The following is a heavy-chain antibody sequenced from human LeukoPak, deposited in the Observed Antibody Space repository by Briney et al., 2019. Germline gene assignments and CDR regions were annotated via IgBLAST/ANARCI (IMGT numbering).Heavy chain of an antibody. J-gene: IGHJ6*02. D-gene: IGHD3-9*01. CDR3: AREPGYILTGYYGMDV. CDR2: IYTSGST. Sequence: SSETLSLTCTVSGGSISSGSYYWSWIRQPAGKGLEWIGRIYTSGSTNYNPSLKSRVTISVDTSKNQFSLKLSSVTAADTAVYYCAREPGYILTGYYGMDVWGQGTTVTVSS. CDR1: GGSISSGSYY. V-gene: IGHV4-61*02.